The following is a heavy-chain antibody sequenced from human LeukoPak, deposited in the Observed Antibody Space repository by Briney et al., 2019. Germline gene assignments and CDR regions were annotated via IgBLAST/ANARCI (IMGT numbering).Heavy chain of an antibody. CDR2: INSDGSST. V-gene: IGHV3-74*01. CDR1: GFTFSSYW. J-gene: IGHJ5*02. CDR3: ARDLGSYYYGSGSYYKRRYNWFDP. D-gene: IGHD3-10*01. Sequence: GGSLRLSCAASGFTFSSYWMDWVRQAPGKGLVWVSRINSDGSSTSYADSVKGRFTISRDNAKNTLYLQMNSLRAEDTAVYYCARDLGSYYYGSGSYYKRRYNWFDPWGQGTLVTVSS.